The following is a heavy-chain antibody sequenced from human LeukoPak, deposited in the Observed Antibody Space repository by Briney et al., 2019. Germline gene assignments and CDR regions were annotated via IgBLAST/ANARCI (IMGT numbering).Heavy chain of an antibody. CDR2: IYYSGST. Sequence: SETLSLTCTVSGGSSSSYYWSWIRPSPGKGLEWSGYIYYSGSTNYNPSLKSRVTMSVDTSKNQFSLMLSSVTAADTAVYYCASRLQTSWVMDVWGQGTTVTVSS. J-gene: IGHJ6*02. CDR1: GGSSSSYY. V-gene: IGHV4-59*01. D-gene: IGHD1-26*01. CDR3: ASRLQTSWVMDV.